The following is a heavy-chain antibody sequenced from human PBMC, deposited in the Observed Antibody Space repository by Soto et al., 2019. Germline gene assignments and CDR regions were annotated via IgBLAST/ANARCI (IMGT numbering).Heavy chain of an antibody. CDR3: TRIGVYSISSGRGYYFDY. D-gene: IGHD6-6*01. Sequence: QVQLVQSGAEVKKPGASVKVSCKASGYTFTSYGISWVRQAPGQGLEWMGWISAYNGNTNYAQKLQGRVTMTTDTSTSTAYMELRSLRSDDTAVYYCTRIGVYSISSGRGYYFDYWGQGTLVTVSS. CDR2: ISAYNGNT. CDR1: GYTFTSYG. V-gene: IGHV1-18*04. J-gene: IGHJ4*02.